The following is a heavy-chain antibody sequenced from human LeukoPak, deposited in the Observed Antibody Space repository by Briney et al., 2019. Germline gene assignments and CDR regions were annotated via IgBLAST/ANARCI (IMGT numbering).Heavy chain of an antibody. Sequence: GGSLRLSCAASGFTFSNFAMAWVRQTPGKGLEWVSLISGDSDSTYYTDSVEGRFTISRDNSRNTLYLQMITLRAEDTALYFCATDRGYSGYGTFDYWGQGTQVTVSS. V-gene: IGHV3-23*01. CDR3: ATDRGYSGYGTFDY. CDR2: ISGDSDST. J-gene: IGHJ4*02. CDR1: GFTFSNFA. D-gene: IGHD5-12*01.